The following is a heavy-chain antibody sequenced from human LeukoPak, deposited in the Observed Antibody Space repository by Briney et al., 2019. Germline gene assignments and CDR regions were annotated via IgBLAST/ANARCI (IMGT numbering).Heavy chain of an antibody. V-gene: IGHV3-30*01. D-gene: IGHD5-24*01. CDR3: ARNGLLEMATTHGEYYFDY. J-gene: IGHJ4*02. CDR2: ISYDGSNK. Sequence: SGGSLRLSCAASEFTFSSYAMHWVRQAPGKGLEWVAVISYDGSNKYYADSVKGRFTISRDNSKNTLYLQMNSLRAEDTAVYYCARNGLLEMATTHGEYYFDYWGQGTLVTVSS. CDR1: EFTFSSYA.